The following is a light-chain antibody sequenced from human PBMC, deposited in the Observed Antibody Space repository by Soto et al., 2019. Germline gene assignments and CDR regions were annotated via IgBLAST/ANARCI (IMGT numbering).Light chain of an antibody. J-gene: IGLJ2*01. CDR2: DVT. CDR3: SSYTSRDPLI. Sequence: QSALTQPASVSGSPGQTIAISCTGTNSDVGKYNYVSWYKLHPGKAPKLMIYDVTNRPPGVSDRFSGSKSGNTASLTISGLQADDAADYYCSSYTSRDPLIFGEGTKVTVL. CDR1: NSDVGKYNY. V-gene: IGLV2-14*03.